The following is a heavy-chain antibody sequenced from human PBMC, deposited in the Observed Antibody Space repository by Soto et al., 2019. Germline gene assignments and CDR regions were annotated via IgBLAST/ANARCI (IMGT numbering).Heavy chain of an antibody. CDR1: GYTFTGYY. D-gene: IGHD6-19*01. Sequence: VKVSCKASGYTFTGYYMHWVRQAPGQGLEWMGWINPNSGGTNYAQKFQGWVTMTRDTSISTAYMELSRLRSDDTAVYYCARDPTYSSGRYYFDYWGQGTLVTVSS. J-gene: IGHJ4*02. V-gene: IGHV1-2*04. CDR3: ARDPTYSSGRYYFDY. CDR2: INPNSGGT.